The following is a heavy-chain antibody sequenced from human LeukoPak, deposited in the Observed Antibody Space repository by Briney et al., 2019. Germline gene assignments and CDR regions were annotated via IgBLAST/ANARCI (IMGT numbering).Heavy chain of an antibody. CDR2: IYYSGNT. CDR3: ARLKSLDAFDI. CDR1: GVSISSSNSY. J-gene: IGHJ3*02. Sequence: ASETLSLTCTVSGVSISSSNSYWGWIRQPPGKGLEWIGSIYYSGNTYYNASLKSRVTISVDTSKNQFSLKLSSVTAADTAVYYCARLKSLDAFDIWGQGTMVTVSS. V-gene: IGHV4-39*07.